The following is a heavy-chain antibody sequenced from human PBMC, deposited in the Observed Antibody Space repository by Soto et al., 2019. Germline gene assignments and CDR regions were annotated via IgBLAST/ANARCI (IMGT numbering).Heavy chain of an antibody. J-gene: IGHJ4*02. CDR1: GGSISSGGYY. CDR2: IYYSGST. CDR3: ARDRVAAEGMFDY. V-gene: IGHV4-31*03. Sequence: SETLSLTCTVSGGSISSGGYYWSWIRQHPGKGLEWIGYIYYSGSTYYNPSLKSRVTISVDTSKNQFSLKLSSVTAADTAVYYCARDRVAAEGMFDYWGQGTLVTVSS. D-gene: IGHD6-13*01.